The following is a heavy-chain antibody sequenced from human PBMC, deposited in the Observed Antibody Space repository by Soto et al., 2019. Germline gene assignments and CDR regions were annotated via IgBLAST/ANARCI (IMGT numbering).Heavy chain of an antibody. J-gene: IGHJ6*02. Sequence: SVKVSCKASGGTFSSYTISLVRQAPGQGLEWMGGIIPIFGTANYAQKFQGRVTITADESTSTAYMELSSLRSEDTAVYYCARARGYCSGGSCYGSYGMDVWGQGTTVTVSS. V-gene: IGHV1-69*13. CDR3: ARARGYCSGGSCYGSYGMDV. CDR2: IIPIFGTA. D-gene: IGHD2-15*01. CDR1: GGTFSSYT.